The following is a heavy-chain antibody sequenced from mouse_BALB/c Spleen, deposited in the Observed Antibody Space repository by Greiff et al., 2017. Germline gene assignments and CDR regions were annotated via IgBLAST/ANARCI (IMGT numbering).Heavy chain of an antibody. CDR3: ARGLRGDYY. CDR1: GFTFSTYA. J-gene: IGHJ4*01. D-gene: IGHD1-1*01. Sequence: EVQRVESGGGLVKPGGSLKLSCAASGFTFSTYAMSWVRQTPEKRLEWVASISSGGSTYYPDSVKGRFTISRDNARNILYLQMSSLRSEDTAMYYCARGLRGDYYWGQGTSVTVSS. CDR2: ISSGGST. V-gene: IGHV5-6-5*01.